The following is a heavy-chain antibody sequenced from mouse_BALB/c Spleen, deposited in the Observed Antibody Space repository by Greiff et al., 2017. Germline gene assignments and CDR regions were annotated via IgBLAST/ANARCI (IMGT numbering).Heavy chain of an antibody. V-gene: IGHV5-17*02. D-gene: IGHD2-1*01. CDR1: GFTFSSFG. Sequence: DVKLVESGGGLVQPGGSRKLSCAASGFTFSSFGMHWVRQAPEKGLEWVAYISSGSSTIYYADTVKGRFTISRDNPKNTLFLQMTSLRSEDTAMYYCARDGNYKGYAMDYWGQGTSVTVSS. CDR3: ARDGNYKGYAMDY. J-gene: IGHJ4*01. CDR2: ISSGSSTI.